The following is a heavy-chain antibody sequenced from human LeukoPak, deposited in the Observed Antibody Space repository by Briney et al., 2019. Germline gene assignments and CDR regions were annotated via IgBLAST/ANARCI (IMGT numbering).Heavy chain of an antibody. Sequence: ASVKVSCKASGYNFTGYYMHWVRQAPGQGLEWMGWINPNSGGTNYAQKFQGRVTMTRDTSISTAYMELSRLRSDDTAVYYCARVKRRYCSGGSCYPASYFDYWGQGTLVTVSS. CDR3: ARVKRRYCSGGSCYPASYFDY. J-gene: IGHJ4*02. CDR2: INPNSGGT. V-gene: IGHV1-2*02. CDR1: GYNFTGYY. D-gene: IGHD2-15*01.